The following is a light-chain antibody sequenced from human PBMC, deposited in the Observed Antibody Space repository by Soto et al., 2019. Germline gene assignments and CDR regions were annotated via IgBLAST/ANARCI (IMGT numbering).Light chain of an antibody. J-gene: IGKJ1*01. CDR2: DAS. V-gene: IGKV1-5*01. CDR1: QRISSW. CDR3: QQYNSYSSWT. Sequence: DIQMTHSPSTLSASVGYRVTITCRASQRISSWLAWYQQKPGKAPKLLIYDASSLESGVPSRFSGSGSGTEFTLTISSLQPDDFATYYCQQYNSYSSWTCGQGTKGDIK.